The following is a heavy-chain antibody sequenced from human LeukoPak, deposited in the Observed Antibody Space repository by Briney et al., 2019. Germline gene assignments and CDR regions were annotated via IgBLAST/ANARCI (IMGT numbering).Heavy chain of an antibody. CDR3: ARDKEDSLGPLDAFDI. CDR1: GFTFSSYG. Sequence: GGSLRLSCAASGFTFSSYGMHWVRQAPGKGLEWVAVISYDGSNKYYADSVKGRFTISRDNAKNSLYLQMNSLRAEDTAVYYCARDKEDSLGPLDAFDIWGQGTMVTVSS. CDR2: ISYDGSNK. J-gene: IGHJ3*02. V-gene: IGHV3-30*03. D-gene: IGHD3/OR15-3a*01.